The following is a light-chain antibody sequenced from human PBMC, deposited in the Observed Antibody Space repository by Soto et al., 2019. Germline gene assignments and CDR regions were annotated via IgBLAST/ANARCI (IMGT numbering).Light chain of an antibody. Sequence: QSALTQPASVTGSPGQSITISCTGSSNDVGGYNYVSWYQQHPGQAPKLIIYEVSDRPSGVSPRFSGSKSCNTASLTISGLQVEDEADYFCTSYTSTIPYVFGSGTKVTVL. CDR2: EVS. CDR1: SNDVGGYNY. V-gene: IGLV2-14*01. CDR3: TSYTSTIPYV. J-gene: IGLJ1*01.